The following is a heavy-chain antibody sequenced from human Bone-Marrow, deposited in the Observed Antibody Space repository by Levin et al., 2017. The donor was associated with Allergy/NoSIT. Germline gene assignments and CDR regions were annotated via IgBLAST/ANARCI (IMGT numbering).Heavy chain of an antibody. D-gene: IGHD3-3*01. CDR1: GFTFSSYW. V-gene: IGHV3-7*01. J-gene: IGHJ6*02. Sequence: PGGSLRLSCVGSGFTFSSYWMTWVRQAPGKGLEWVANIKQDGTEKYYVDSVKGRFTISRDNAKNSLYLQMKSLRAANTAVYYCARDYRIAVFGVVPEPSYKYYGMDVWGQGTAVTVSS. CDR3: ARDYRIAVFGVVPEPSYKYYGMDV. CDR2: IKQDGTEK.